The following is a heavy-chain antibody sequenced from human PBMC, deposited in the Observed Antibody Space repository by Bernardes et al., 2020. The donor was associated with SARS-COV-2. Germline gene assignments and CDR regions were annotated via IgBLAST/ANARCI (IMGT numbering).Heavy chain of an antibody. J-gene: IGHJ5*02. CDR3: ARTLIPTGADP. V-gene: IGHV1-18*04. D-gene: IGHD3-16*01. CDR1: GYSFTSFG. CDR2: INTYSGKT. Sequence: ASVKVSCRASGYSFTSFGITWVRQVPGQGLEWVGWINTYSGKTEYAQKVQDRVLITADTSTATAYMELRRLRSDDTALYYCARTLIPTGADPWGQGTLVTVSS.